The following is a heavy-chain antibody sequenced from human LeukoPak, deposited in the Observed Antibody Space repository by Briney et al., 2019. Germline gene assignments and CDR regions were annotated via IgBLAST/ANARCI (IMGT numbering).Heavy chain of an antibody. CDR1: GYTFIAYY. D-gene: IGHD2-2*01. CDR3: ARDADATSALDY. CDR2: INPNGDGT. Sequence: ASVKVSCKASGYTFIAYYMHWVRQAPGQGLEWMGWINPNGDGTNFAQEFQGRVTMTRDTSINTVYMELNRLTSDDTAVYYCARDADATSALDYWGQGTLVTVSS. V-gene: IGHV1-2*02. J-gene: IGHJ4*02.